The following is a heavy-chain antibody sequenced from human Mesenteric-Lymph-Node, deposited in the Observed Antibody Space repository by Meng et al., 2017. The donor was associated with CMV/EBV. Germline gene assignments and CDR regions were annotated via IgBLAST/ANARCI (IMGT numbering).Heavy chain of an antibody. V-gene: IGHV1-2*02. Sequence: ASVKVSCKASGYTFTGHYMHWVRQAPGQGLEWMGWVNPNSGGTNYAQKFQGRVTMTRDTSISTAYMELSRLRSDDTAVYYCARDWNAGERWLQLQGLEGTYYYYGMDVWGQGTTVTVSS. J-gene: IGHJ6*02. CDR1: GYTFTGHY. CDR3: ARDWNAGERWLQLQGLEGTYYYYGMDV. CDR2: VNPNSGGT. D-gene: IGHD5-24*01.